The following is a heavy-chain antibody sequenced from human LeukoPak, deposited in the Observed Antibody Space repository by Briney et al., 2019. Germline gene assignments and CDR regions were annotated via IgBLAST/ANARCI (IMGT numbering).Heavy chain of an antibody. CDR1: GYTFTSYY. CDR3: ARGLWHLDHQILDI. Sequence: ASVKVSCKASGYTFTSYYMHWVRQAPGQGLEWMGISNPSGGSTTYAQKFQGRVTVTRDTSTSTLNMELSSLRSEDTAVYYCARGLWHLDHQILDIWGQGTMVTVSP. D-gene: IGHD1-1*01. CDR2: SNPSGGST. V-gene: IGHV1-46*01. J-gene: IGHJ3*02.